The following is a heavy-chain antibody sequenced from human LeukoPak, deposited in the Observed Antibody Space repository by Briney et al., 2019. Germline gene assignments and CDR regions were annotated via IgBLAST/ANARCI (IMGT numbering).Heavy chain of an antibody. CDR1: GYTLTELS. D-gene: IGHD3-10*01. CDR2: FDPEDGET. V-gene: IGHV1-24*01. CDR3: ARKSSGSGNSYPDY. J-gene: IGHJ4*02. Sequence: ASVKVSCKVSGYTLTELSMHWVRQAPGKGLEWMGGFDPEDGETIYAQKFQGRVTMTEDTSTDTAYMELSSLRDEDTAVYYCARKSSGSGNSYPDYWGQGTLVTVSS.